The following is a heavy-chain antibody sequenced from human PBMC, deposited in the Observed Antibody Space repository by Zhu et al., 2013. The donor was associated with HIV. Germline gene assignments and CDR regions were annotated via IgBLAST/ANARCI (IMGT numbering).Heavy chain of an antibody. V-gene: IGHV3-7*04. CDR3: ARDYTSSWDDAFDI. J-gene: IGHJ3*02. CDR2: IKQDGSDG. D-gene: IGHD6-13*01. Sequence: EVQLVESGGGLVQPGGSLRLSCAASGFTFSNYWMTWVRQAPGKGLEWVANIKQDGSDGYYVDSVKGRFTISRDNAQNSLYLQMNSLRAEDTAVYYCARDYTSSWDDAFDIWGQGTMVTVSS. CDR1: GFTFSNYW.